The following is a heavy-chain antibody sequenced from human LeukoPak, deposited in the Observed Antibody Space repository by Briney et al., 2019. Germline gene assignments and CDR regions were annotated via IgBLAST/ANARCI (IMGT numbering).Heavy chain of an antibody. Sequence: SSETLSLTCTVSGDSISRSTYYWAWIRQPPGKGLEWIGSVYYGRSPYFNPSLKSRVTISVDTSKNQFSLKLSSVTAADTAVYYCARGHPYDFWSGYYKYNWFDPWGQGTLVTVSS. CDR2: VYYGRSP. J-gene: IGHJ5*02. CDR1: GDSISRSTYY. D-gene: IGHD3-3*01. V-gene: IGHV4-39*07. CDR3: ARGHPYDFWSGYYKYNWFDP.